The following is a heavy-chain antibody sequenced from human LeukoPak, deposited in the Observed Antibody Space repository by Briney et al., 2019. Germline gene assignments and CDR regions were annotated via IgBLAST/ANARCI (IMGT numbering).Heavy chain of an antibody. CDR1: GGSISSSSYY. V-gene: IGHV4-39*07. CDR3: ARKELLWFGELKDYYYGMDV. Sequence: SETLSLTCTVSGGSISSSSYYWGWIRQPPGKGLEWIGSIYYSGSTYYNPSLKSRVTISVDTSKNQFSLKLSSVTAADTAVYYCARKELLWFGELKDYYYGMDVWGQGTTVTVSS. CDR2: IYYSGST. D-gene: IGHD3-10*01. J-gene: IGHJ6*02.